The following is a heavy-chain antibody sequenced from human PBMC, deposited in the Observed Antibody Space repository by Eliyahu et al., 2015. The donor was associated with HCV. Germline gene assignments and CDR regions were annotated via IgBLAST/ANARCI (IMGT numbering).Heavy chain of an antibody. V-gene: IGHV3-33*01. CDR3: ARDPRYDFWSGYYSKNGMDV. J-gene: IGHJ6*02. CDR1: GFTFXSXX. CDR2: IWYDGSNK. Sequence: QVQLVESGGGVVQPGRSLRXSCAASGFTFXSXXMXWVRQAPGKGAEWVAVIWYDGSNKYYADSVKGRFTISRDNSKNTLYLQMNSLRAEDTAVYYCARDPRYDFWSGYYSKNGMDVWGQGTTVTVSS. D-gene: IGHD3-3*01.